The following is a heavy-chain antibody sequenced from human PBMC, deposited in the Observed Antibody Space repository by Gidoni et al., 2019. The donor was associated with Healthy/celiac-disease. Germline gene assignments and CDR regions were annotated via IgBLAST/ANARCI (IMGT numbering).Heavy chain of an antibody. V-gene: IGHV3-23*01. CDR2: ISGSGGST. CDR1: GFTFGSYA. Sequence: EVQLLESGGGLVQPGGSLRLSCAASGFTFGSYAMSWVRQAPGKGLEWVSAISGSGGSTYYADSVKGRFTISRDNSKNTLYLQMNSLRAEDTAVYYCAKATKWGWFGELLEQVRGWFDPWGQGTLVTVSS. CDR3: AKATKWGWFGELLEQVRGWFDP. D-gene: IGHD3-10*01. J-gene: IGHJ5*02.